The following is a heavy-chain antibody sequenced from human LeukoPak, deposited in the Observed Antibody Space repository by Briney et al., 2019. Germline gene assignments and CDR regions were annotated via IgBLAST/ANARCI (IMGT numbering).Heavy chain of an antibody. CDR1: GFTSSSYG. D-gene: IGHD2-2*01. V-gene: IGHV3-30*18. CDR3: AKDLSVVVPAAIGMDV. J-gene: IGHJ6*02. CDR2: ISYDGSNK. Sequence: PGGSLRLSCAASGFTSSSYGMHWVRQAPGKGLEWVAVISYDGSNKYYADSVKGRFTISRDNSKNTLYLQMNSLRAEDTAVYYCAKDLSVVVPAAIGMDVWGQGTTATVSS.